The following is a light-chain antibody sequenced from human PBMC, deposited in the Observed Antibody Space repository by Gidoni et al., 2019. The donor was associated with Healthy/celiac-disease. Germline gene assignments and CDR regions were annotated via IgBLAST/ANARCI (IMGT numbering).Light chain of an antibody. V-gene: IGKV3-20*01. CDR2: GAS. J-gene: IGKJ1*01. Sequence: IVLTQSPGTLSLSPGERATLSCRASQSVSSSYLAWNQQKPGQAPRLLIYGASSRATGIPDRFSGSGSGTDFTLTISRLEPEDFAVYYCQQYGSSPETFGQGTKVEIK. CDR3: QQYGSSPET. CDR1: QSVSSSY.